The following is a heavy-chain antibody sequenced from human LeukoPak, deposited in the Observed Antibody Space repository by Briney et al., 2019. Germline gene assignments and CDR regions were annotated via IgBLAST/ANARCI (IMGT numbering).Heavy chain of an antibody. CDR2: IYYSGST. J-gene: IGHJ5*02. V-gene: IGHV4-39*07. Sequence: SETLSLTCTVSGGSISSSSYYWGWIRQPPGKGLEWIGSIYYSGSTYYNPSLKSRVTISVDTSKNQFSLKLSSVTAADTAVYYCARGRGYCSGGSCYNWFDTWGQGTLVTVSS. CDR1: GGSISSSSYY. D-gene: IGHD2-15*01. CDR3: ARGRGYCSGGSCYNWFDT.